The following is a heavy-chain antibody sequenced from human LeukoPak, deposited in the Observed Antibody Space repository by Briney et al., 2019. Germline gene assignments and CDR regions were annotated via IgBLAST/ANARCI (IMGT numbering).Heavy chain of an antibody. J-gene: IGHJ4*02. CDR3: ARVASRYYDFWSGKVTYFDY. CDR1: GGSISTYY. D-gene: IGHD3-3*01. CDR2: IYYTGST. V-gene: IGHV4-59*12. Sequence: ASETLSLTCTVSGGSISTYYWSWTQQPPGKGLGGIGYIYYTGSTNYNPSLKSRVTISVDTSKNQFSLKLSSVTAADTAVYYCARVASRYYDFWSGKVTYFDYWGQGTLVTVSS.